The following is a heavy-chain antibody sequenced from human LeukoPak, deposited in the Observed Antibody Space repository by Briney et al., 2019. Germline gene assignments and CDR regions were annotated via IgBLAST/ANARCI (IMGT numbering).Heavy chain of an antibody. D-gene: IGHD2-8*01. CDR1: GGSISSYY. CDR3: AREGAPIALMVYDVVGWFDP. CDR2: IYTSGST. Sequence: SETLSLTCTVSGGSISSYYWSWVRQPAGKGLEWIGRIYTSGSTNYNPSLKSRVTMSVDTSKNQFSLKLSSVTAADTAVYYCAREGAPIALMVYDVVGWFDPWGQGTLVTVSS. J-gene: IGHJ5*02. V-gene: IGHV4-4*07.